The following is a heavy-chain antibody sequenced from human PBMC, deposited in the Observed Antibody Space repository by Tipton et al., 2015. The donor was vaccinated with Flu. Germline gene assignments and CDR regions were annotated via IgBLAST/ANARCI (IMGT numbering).Heavy chain of an antibody. CDR3: ARSTYYYGSGSSDY. J-gene: IGHJ4*02. D-gene: IGHD3-10*01. CDR1: DYSISSGYY. CDR2: ISHSGRT. Sequence: LGLTCAVSDYSISSGYYWGWIRQPPGKGLEWIGCISHSGRTYYNPSLKSRVTISVDTAKNQFSQRLSSVTAADTAVYYCARSTYYYGSGSSDYWGQGTLVTVSS. V-gene: IGHV4-38-2*01.